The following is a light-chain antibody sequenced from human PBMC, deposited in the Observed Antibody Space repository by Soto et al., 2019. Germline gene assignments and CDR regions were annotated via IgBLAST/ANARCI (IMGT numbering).Light chain of an antibody. CDR2: DAS. Sequence: IQMTQSPSTLSASIGDRVCITCRASQSISKWLAWHQQKPGKAPKLLIYDASTLQSGVPPRFSGSGSGTEFTLTIRSLQPDDIATYYCQQYSSYSAWTFGEGTKVDIK. J-gene: IGKJ1*01. CDR3: QQYSSYSAWT. V-gene: IGKV1-5*01. CDR1: QSISKW.